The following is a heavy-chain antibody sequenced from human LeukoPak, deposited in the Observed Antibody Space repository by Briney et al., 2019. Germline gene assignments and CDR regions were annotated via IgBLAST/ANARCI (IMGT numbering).Heavy chain of an antibody. V-gene: IGHV3-74*01. D-gene: IGHD6-13*01. CDR1: GFSFSGHW. CDR3: ARGPSSNWSGLDF. J-gene: IGHJ4*02. CDR2: ISPTGSTT. Sequence: GGSLRLSCTASGFSFSGHWMHWARQLPGKGLVWVSRISPTGSTTSYADSVKGRFTVSRDNAKNTLYLQVNNLRAEDTAVYYCARGPSSNWSGLDFWGQGTLLTVSS.